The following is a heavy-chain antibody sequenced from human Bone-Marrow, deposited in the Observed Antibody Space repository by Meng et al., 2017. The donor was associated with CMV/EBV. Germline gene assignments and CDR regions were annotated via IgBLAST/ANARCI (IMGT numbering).Heavy chain of an antibody. CDR2: IIHVFGTA. J-gene: IGHJ4*02. V-gene: IGHV1-69*01. Sequence: CRAFGGTFSRNALSWVRQAPGQGLEWMGGIIHVFGTANYAQYFQGRVTITADESTTTAYMELSSLKSEDTAVYYCAKGGRAARQFDYWGQGTPVTVSS. CDR1: GGTFSRNA. CDR3: AKGGRAARQFDY. D-gene: IGHD6-13*01.